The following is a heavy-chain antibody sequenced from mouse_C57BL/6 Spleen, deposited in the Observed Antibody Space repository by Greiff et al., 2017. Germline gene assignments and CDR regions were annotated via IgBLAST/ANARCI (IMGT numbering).Heavy chain of an antibody. CDR3: TNDSSGYSFGY. D-gene: IGHD3-2*02. Sequence: VQLQQSGAELVRPGASVKLSCTASGFNIKDDYMHWVKQRPEQGLEWIGWIDPENGDTEYASKFQGKATITADTSSNTAYLQLSSLTSEDTAVYSGTNDSSGYSFGYWGQGTMVTVSA. CDR1: GFNIKDDY. V-gene: IGHV14-4*01. J-gene: IGHJ3*01. CDR2: IDPENGDT.